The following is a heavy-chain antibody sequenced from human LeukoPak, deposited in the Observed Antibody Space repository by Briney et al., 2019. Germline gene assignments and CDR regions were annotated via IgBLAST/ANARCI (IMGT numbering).Heavy chain of an antibody. CDR1: GYTFTGYY. D-gene: IGHD5-12*01. CDR2: ISAYNGNT. V-gene: IGHV1-18*04. J-gene: IGHJ3*02. CDR3: ASSNSGYDGTSWDI. Sequence: ASVTVSCKASGYTFTGYYLHWVRQAPGQGLEWMGWISAYNGNTNYAQKLQGRVTMTTDTSTSTAYMELRSLRSDDTAVYYCASSNSGYDGTSWDIWGQGTMVSVSS.